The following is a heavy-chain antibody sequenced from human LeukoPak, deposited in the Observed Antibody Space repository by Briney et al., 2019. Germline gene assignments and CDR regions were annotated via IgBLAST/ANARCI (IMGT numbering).Heavy chain of an antibody. J-gene: IGHJ4*02. Sequence: PGGSLRLSCAASGFTFSSYAMSWVRQAPGKGLEWVSAISGSGGSTYCADSVKGRFTISRDNSKNTLYLQMNSLRAEDTAVYYCARGLGYSSSWYYFDYWGQGTLVTVSS. CDR2: ISGSGGST. CDR1: GFTFSSYA. CDR3: ARGLGYSSSWYYFDY. V-gene: IGHV3-23*01. D-gene: IGHD6-13*01.